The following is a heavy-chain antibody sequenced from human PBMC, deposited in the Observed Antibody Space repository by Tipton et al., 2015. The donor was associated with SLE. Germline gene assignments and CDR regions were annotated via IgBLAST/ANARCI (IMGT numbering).Heavy chain of an antibody. D-gene: IGHD1-26*01. V-gene: IGHV3-33*01. CDR2: IWYDGSNR. J-gene: IGHJ6*03. CDR3: ARDPRGVGTTGYYYYYMDV. CDR1: GFIFSSYS. Sequence: SLRLSCAASGFIFSSYSMHWVRQAPGKGLEWVAVIWYDGSNRNYADSVKGRFTVSRDNSKNTLSLQMNSLRAEDTAIYFCARDPRGVGTTGYYYYYMDVWGKGTTVTVSS.